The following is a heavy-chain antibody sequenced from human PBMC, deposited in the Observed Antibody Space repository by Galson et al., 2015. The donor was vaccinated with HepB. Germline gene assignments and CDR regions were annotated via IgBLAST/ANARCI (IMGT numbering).Heavy chain of an antibody. CDR1: GFTVTSHS. CDR3: AIHAWLGQ. Sequence: SLRLSCAASGFTVTSHSLNWVRQAPGKGPEWVSVVHSDGNTYYADSVKGRFTISRDTSKNTLYLQMNSLTAEDTAVYYCAIHAWLGQWGQGTLVTVSS. V-gene: IGHV3-53*01. J-gene: IGHJ4*02. CDR2: VHSDGNT. D-gene: IGHD3-22*01.